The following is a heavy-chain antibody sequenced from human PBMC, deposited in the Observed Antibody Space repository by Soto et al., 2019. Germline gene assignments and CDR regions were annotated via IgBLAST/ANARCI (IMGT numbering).Heavy chain of an antibody. J-gene: IGHJ5*02. CDR1: GYTFTGYY. CDR3: ARDYPPDYYDSSGYYFGGWFDL. CDR2: INPNSGGT. V-gene: IGHV1-2*02. D-gene: IGHD3-22*01. Sequence: VKVSCKASGYTFTGYYMHGVRQAPGQGLEWMGWINPNSGGTNYAQKFQGRVTMTRDTSISTAYMELSRLRFDDTAVYYCARDYPPDYYDSSGYYFGGWFDLWGQGTMVTVYS.